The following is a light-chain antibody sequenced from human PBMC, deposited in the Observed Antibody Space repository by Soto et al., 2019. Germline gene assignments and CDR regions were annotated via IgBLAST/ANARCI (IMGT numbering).Light chain of an antibody. J-gene: IGLJ3*02. V-gene: IGLV2-8*01. Sequence: QSALTQPPSASGSPGQSVTISCTGTSSDVGGYNYVSWYQQHPGKAPKLMIYEVSKRPSGVPDRFSGSKSGNTASLTVSGLQAEDEADYYCSSYAGSNNWVFGGGIKPTVL. CDR2: EVS. CDR1: SSDVGGYNY. CDR3: SSYAGSNNWV.